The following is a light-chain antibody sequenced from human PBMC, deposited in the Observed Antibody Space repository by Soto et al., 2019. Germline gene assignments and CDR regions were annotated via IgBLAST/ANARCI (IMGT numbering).Light chain of an antibody. CDR1: QSIRSW. CDR2: KAS. V-gene: IGKV1-5*03. CDR3: QQYNTYRT. Sequence: DIQMTQSPSTLSAFVGDRVTISCRASQSIRSWLAWYQQKPGKAPKPLIYKASSLESGVPSRFSGSGSGTEFTLTISSLQPDDSATYYCQQYNTYRTFGQGTKVDI. J-gene: IGKJ1*01.